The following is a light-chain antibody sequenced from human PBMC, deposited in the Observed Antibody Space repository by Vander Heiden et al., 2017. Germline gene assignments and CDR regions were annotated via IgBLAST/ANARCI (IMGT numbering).Light chain of an antibody. CDR1: QSITNN. Sequence: DIQMTQSPSSLSASVGDRVTITCRASQSITNNLNWYQQKPGKAPDLLIYAASRLQSGVPSRFSGSGSGTEFALTISSLQPEDFATYYCQLCDSTLITFGQGTRLE. CDR2: AAS. J-gene: IGKJ5*01. CDR3: QLCDSTLIT. V-gene: IGKV1-39*01.